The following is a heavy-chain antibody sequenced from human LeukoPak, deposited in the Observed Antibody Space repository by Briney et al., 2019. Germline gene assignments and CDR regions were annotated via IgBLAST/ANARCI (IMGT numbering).Heavy chain of an antibody. J-gene: IGHJ4*02. CDR2: IYSAGST. V-gene: IGHV3-53*01. CDR1: GFTVSSNS. Sequence: RSGGSLRLSCTVSGFTVSSNSMSWVRQAPGKGLEWVSFIYSAGSTHYSDSVKGRFTISIDNSKNTLYLQMNSLRVEDTAVYYCARRAGAYSHPYDYWGQGTLVTVSS. CDR3: ARRAGAYSHPYDY. D-gene: IGHD4/OR15-4a*01.